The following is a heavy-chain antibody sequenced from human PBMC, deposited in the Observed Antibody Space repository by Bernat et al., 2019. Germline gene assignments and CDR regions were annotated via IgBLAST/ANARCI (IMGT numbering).Heavy chain of an antibody. V-gene: IGHV3-66*01. Sequence: EVQLVEFGGGLVQPGGSLRLSCAASGFTFSTHWMNWVRQAPGKGLEWVSVIYSGGSTYYADSVKGRFTISRDNSKNTLYLQMNSLRAEDTAVYYCASGSGSYFYWGQGTLVTVSS. CDR2: IYSGGST. D-gene: IGHD3-10*01. CDR1: GFTFSTHW. J-gene: IGHJ4*02. CDR3: ASGSGSYFY.